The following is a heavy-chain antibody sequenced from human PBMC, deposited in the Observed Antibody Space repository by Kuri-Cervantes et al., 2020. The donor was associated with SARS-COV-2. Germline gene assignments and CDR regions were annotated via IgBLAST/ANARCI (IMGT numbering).Heavy chain of an antibody. D-gene: IGHD2-8*01. CDR1: GFTFSSYW. CDR3: ARDPPYCTNGVCYRSYAFDI. V-gene: IGHV3-7*01. Sequence: GESLKISCAASGFTFSSYWMSWVRQAPGKGLEWVANIKQDGSEKYYVDSVKGRFTISRDNAKNSLHLQMNSLRAEDTAVYYCARDPPYCTNGVCYRSYAFDIWGQGTMVTVSS. CDR2: IKQDGSEK. J-gene: IGHJ3*02.